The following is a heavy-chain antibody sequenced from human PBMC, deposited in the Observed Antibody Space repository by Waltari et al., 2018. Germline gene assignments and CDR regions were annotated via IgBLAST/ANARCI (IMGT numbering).Heavy chain of an antibody. Sequence: EVQLVESGGGRVQPGGPLRPSCAAYGFIFSTYWMHWVRQATGKGLVWVSRANSDGSSTSYADSVKGRFTISRDNAKSTVYLQMNSLRAEDTAVYYCARINRLRNCYFDLWGRGTLVTVSS. V-gene: IGHV3-74*01. D-gene: IGHD2-21*01. CDR1: GFIFSTYW. CDR2: ANSDGSST. J-gene: IGHJ2*01. CDR3: ARINRLRNCYFDL.